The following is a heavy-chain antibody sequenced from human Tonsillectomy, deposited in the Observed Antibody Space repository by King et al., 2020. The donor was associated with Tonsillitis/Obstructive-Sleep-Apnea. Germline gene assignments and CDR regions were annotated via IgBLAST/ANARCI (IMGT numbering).Heavy chain of an antibody. CDR3: ARVPGAARNYYDHYMDV. V-gene: IGHV4-31*03. Sequence: QLQESGPGLVKPSQTLSLTCTVSGGSISSGNYYWSWIRQHPVKGLEWIGDIYDSGSTYHNASLKSRVTISVDTSKNQFSLKLSSVTAADTAGYYCARVPGAARNYYDHYMDVWGKRTTVTVSS. J-gene: IGHJ6*03. D-gene: IGHD6-6*01. CDR2: IYDSGST. CDR1: GGSISSGNYY.